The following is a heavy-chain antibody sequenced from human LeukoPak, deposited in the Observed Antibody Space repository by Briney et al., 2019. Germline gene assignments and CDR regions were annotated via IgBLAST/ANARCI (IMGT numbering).Heavy chain of an antibody. CDR2: IKQDGSEK. V-gene: IGHV3-7*01. CDR3: ARVGTGDYYYYYYMDV. Sequence: GGSLRLSCAASGFTFSSYWMSWVRQAPGKGLGWVANIKQDGSEKYYVDSVKGRFTISRDNAKNSLYLQMNSLRAEDTAVYYCARVGTGDYYYYYYMDVWGKGTTVTVSS. D-gene: IGHD1-14*01. J-gene: IGHJ6*03. CDR1: GFTFSSYW.